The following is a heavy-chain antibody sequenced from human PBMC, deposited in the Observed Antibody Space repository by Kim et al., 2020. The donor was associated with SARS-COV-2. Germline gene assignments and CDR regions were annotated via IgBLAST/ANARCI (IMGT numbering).Heavy chain of an antibody. V-gene: IGHV4-39*01. D-gene: IGHD3-22*01. CDR3: ARQITMIVVVLDWFDP. Sequence: SETLSLTCTVSGGSISSSSYYWGWIRQPPGKGLEWIGSIYYSGSTYYNPSLKSRVTISVDTSKNQFSLKLSSVTAADTAVYYCARQITMIVVVLDWFDPWGQGTLVTVSS. CDR2: IYYSGST. J-gene: IGHJ5*02. CDR1: GGSISSSSYY.